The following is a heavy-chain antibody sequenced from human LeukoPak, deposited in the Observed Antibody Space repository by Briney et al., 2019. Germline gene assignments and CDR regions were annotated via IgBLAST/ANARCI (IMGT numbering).Heavy chain of an antibody. CDR2: IYTSGST. CDR1: GGSISSYY. V-gene: IGHV4-4*07. D-gene: IGHD6-19*01. Sequence: SETLSLTCTVSGGSISSYYWSWIRQPAGNGLEWIGRIYTSGSTNYNPSLKSRVTMSVDTSKNQFSLKLSSVTAADTAVYYCARAGYSSGWYYFDYWGQGTLVTVSS. J-gene: IGHJ4*02. CDR3: ARAGYSSGWYYFDY.